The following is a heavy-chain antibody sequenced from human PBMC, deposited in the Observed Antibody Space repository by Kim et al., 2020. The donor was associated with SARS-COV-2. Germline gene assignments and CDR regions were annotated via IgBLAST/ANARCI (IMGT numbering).Heavy chain of an antibody. CDR1: GFTFSSYE. Sequence: GGSLRLSCAASGFTFSSYEMNWVRQAPGKGLEWVSYISSSGSTIYYADSVKGRFTISRDNAKNSLYLQMNSLRAEDTAVYYCARVGVVWEYNYYGMAVWGRGTTFTVSS. CDR3: ARVGVVWEYNYYGMAV. CDR2: ISSSGSTI. V-gene: IGHV3-48*03. J-gene: IGHJ6*02. D-gene: IGHD3-16*01.